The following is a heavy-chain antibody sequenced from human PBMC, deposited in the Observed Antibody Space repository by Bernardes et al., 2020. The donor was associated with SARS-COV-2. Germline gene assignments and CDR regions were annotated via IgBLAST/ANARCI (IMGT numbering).Heavy chain of an antibody. CDR2: INHSGST. V-gene: IGHV4-34*01. CDR1: GGSFSGYY. J-gene: IGHJ6*02. D-gene: IGHD4-17*01. CDR3: ARGPTVTTFYNYYGADV. Sequence: SETLSLTCAVYGGSFSGYYLSWIRQPPGKGLEWIGEINHSGSTNCNPSLKSRVTISVDTSKNQFSLKVSSVTAADTAVYYCARGPTVTTFYNYYGADVWGQGTTVTVSS.